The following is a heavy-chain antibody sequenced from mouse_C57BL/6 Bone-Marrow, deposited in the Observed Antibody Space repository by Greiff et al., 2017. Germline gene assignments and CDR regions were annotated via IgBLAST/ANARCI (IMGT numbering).Heavy chain of an antibody. CDR3: ARRGYYGSSDAWFAY. J-gene: IGHJ3*01. V-gene: IGHV1-80*01. D-gene: IGHD1-1*01. Sequence: VQLQQSGAELVKPGASVKISCKASGYAFSSYWMNWVKQRPGKGLEWIGQIYPGDGDTNYNGKFKGKATLTADKSSSTAYMQLSSLTSEDSAVYFCARRGYYGSSDAWFAYWGQGTLVTVSA. CDR1: GYAFSSYW. CDR2: IYPGDGDT.